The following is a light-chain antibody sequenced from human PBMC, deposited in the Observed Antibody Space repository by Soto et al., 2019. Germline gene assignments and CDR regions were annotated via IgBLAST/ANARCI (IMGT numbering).Light chain of an antibody. CDR3: QQYYSLPYT. Sequence: DIQMTQSPSSLSASVGERVTITCQASQGISEDLNWYQQKPGKAPKVLIYAASNLETGVPSRFSGRGSQTDFTFTISSLQPEDIATYYCQQYYSLPYTFGQGTKLEI. CDR1: QGISED. J-gene: IGKJ2*01. CDR2: AAS. V-gene: IGKV1-33*01.